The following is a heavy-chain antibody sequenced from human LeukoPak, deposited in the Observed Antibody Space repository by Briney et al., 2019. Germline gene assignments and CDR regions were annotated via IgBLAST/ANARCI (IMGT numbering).Heavy chain of an antibody. Sequence: ASVKVSCKASGYTFTGYYMHWVRQAPGQGLEWMGWINPNSGGTNYAQKFQGRVTMTRDTSINTAYLQWNSLKASDTAMYYCALTTMVSRYMDVWGKGTTVTVSS. CDR1: GYTFTGYY. CDR3: ALTTMVSRYMDV. J-gene: IGHJ6*03. D-gene: IGHD5-18*01. V-gene: IGHV1-2*02. CDR2: INPNSGGT.